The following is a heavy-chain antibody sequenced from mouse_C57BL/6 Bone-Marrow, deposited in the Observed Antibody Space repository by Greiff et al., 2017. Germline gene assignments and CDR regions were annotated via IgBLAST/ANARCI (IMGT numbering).Heavy chain of an antibody. CDR1: GYSITSGYY. J-gene: IGHJ2*01. CDR3: ARTGGLRRGY. Sequence: DVQLQESGPGLVKPSQSLSLTCSVTGYSITSGYYWNWIRQFPGNKLEWMGYISYDGSNNYNPSPKNRISLTRDTSKNQFFRKLNSVTTEDTATYYCARTGGLRRGYWGQGTTLTVSS. D-gene: IGHD2-4*01. V-gene: IGHV3-6*01. CDR2: ISYDGSN.